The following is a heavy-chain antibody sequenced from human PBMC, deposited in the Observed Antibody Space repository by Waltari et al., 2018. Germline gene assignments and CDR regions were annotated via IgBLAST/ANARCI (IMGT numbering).Heavy chain of an antibody. V-gene: IGHV3-53*01. Sequence: EVQLVESGGGLIQPGGSVRISCAAPGFTVSNNYITWVRQAPGKGLEWVSVIYSGGGTYYADSVRGRFTISRDKVKNTVYLQMNSLRAEDTAVYYCGNIGAFDIWGQGTMVTVSS. D-gene: IGHD5-12*01. CDR2: IYSGGGT. J-gene: IGHJ3*02. CDR3: GNIGAFDI. CDR1: GFTVSNNY.